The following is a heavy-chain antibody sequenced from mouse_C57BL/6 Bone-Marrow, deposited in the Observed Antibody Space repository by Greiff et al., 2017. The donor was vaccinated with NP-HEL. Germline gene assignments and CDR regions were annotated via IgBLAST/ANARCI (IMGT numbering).Heavy chain of an antibody. D-gene: IGHD2-4*01. CDR1: GFTFTDDY. Sequence: VQLQQSGAELVRPGASVKLSCTASGFTFTDDYMNWVKQRPEQGLEWIGWIDPENGATDYNPKFKGKATITADTSSNTAYLQLSSLTSEDSAVYYCTTRYHYDCAYWGQGTLVTVSA. CDR3: TTRYHYDCAY. V-gene: IGHV14-4*01. CDR2: IDPENGAT. J-gene: IGHJ3*01.